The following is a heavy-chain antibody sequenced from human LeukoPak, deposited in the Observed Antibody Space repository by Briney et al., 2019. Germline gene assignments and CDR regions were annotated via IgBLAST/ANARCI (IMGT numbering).Heavy chain of an antibody. V-gene: IGHV4-61*08. Sequence: SETLSLTCTVSGGSISSGGYYWSWIRQPPGKGLEWIGYIYYSGSTNYNPSLKSRVTISVDTSKNQFSLKLSSVTAADTAVYYCARNPGYIGHHLGYSSEYFDPWGQGTLVTVSS. CDR3: ARNPGYIGHHLGYSSEYFDP. D-gene: IGHD6-19*01. CDR1: GGSISSGGYY. CDR2: IYYSGST. J-gene: IGHJ5*02.